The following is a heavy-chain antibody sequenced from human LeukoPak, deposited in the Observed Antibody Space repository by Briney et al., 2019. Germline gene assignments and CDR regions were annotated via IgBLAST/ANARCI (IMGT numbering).Heavy chain of an antibody. Sequence: SETLSLTCTVSGGSIRSYYWSWIRQPPGKGLEWIGYIYNSGSTKYNLSLKSRVTISVDTSKNQFSLKLRSVTAADTAVYHCARTSSSGWYFDYWGQGTLVTVSS. V-gene: IGHV4-59*01. CDR1: GGSIRSYY. CDR2: IYNSGST. D-gene: IGHD6-19*01. CDR3: ARTSSSGWYFDY. J-gene: IGHJ4*02.